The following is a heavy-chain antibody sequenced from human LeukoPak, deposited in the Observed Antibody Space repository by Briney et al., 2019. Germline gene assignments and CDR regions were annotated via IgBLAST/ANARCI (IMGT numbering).Heavy chain of an antibody. V-gene: IGHV3-23*01. D-gene: IGHD2-15*01. Sequence: AXSGSGGSTYYADSVQGRFTISRDNSKNTLYLQMNSLRAEDTAVYYCAKDILGYCSGGSCYLFDYWGQGTLVTVSS. J-gene: IGHJ4*02. CDR2: XSGSGGST. CDR3: AKDILGYCSGGSCYLFDY.